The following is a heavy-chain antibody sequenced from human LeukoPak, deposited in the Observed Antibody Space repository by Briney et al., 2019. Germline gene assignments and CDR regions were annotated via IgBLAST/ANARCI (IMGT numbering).Heavy chain of an antibody. D-gene: IGHD2-8*02. CDR2: ISSTSAYI. CDR1: GFAVKSFS. Sequence: GGPLRRCCAGAGFAVKSFSLTWVRQATGKGLEWVSSISSTSAYIHYADSVKGRFTISGDNVDNVVYLEMNSLGAEDTATYYCARVAVSGPTGWFDSWGQGTLVIVSS. V-gene: IGHV3-21*01. J-gene: IGHJ5*01. CDR3: ARVAVSGPTGWFDS.